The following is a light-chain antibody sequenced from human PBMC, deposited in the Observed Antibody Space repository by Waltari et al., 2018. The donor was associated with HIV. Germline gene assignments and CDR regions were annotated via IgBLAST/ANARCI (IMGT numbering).Light chain of an antibody. J-gene: IGLJ2*01. Sequence: QSLATQQPSAPGTPAPTAPISCPGSGSNIGTYTVNRYQHFPGTAPKLLIYMNDHRPSGVPGRFSGAQSGTSASLAISGRQYDDEADYYCAVWDDSLGGAVFGGGTKLTVL. CDR2: MND. V-gene: IGLV1-44*01. CDR3: AVWDDSLGGAV. CDR1: GSNIGTYT.